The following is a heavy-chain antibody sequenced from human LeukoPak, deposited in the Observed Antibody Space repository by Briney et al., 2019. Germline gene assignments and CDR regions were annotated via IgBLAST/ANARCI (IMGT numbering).Heavy chain of an antibody. D-gene: IGHD2-2*01. Sequence: ASVKVSCKASGYTFTSYDINWVRQATGQGLEWMGWMKPNSGNTGYAQKFQGRVTMTRNTSISTAYMELSSLRSEDTAVYYCASTLGYCSSTSCYLSAFDIWGQGTMVTVSS. J-gene: IGHJ3*02. V-gene: IGHV1-8*01. CDR1: GYTFTSYD. CDR3: ASTLGYCSSTSCYLSAFDI. CDR2: MKPNSGNT.